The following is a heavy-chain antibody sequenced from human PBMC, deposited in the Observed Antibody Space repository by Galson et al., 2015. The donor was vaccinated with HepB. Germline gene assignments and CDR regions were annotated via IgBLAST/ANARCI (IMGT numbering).Heavy chain of an antibody. D-gene: IGHD1-26*01. CDR2: ISSDGGST. V-gene: IGHV3-64D*06. CDR1: GFTFSSYC. CDR3: VRAPLVGLLRGYFDH. Sequence: SLRLSCAASGFTFSSYCMHWVRQAPGKGLDYVSAISSDGGSTHYADSVKGRFTISRDNSKNTLYLQMSSLRAEDTAVYYCVRAPLVGLLRGYFDHWGQGTLVTVSS. J-gene: IGHJ4*02.